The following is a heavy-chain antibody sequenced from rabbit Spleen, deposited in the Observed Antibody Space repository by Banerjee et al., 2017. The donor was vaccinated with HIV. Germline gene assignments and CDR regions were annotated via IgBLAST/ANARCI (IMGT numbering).Heavy chain of an antibody. CDR3: ARLHPGTSVYTGAFDP. CDR1: GFSFSSSDY. Sequence: QSLEESGGDLVKPGASLTLTCTASGFSFSSSDYMCWVRQAPGKGLEWIACIDSGSSGFTYFASWAKGRFTISKTSSTTVTLQMTSLTAADTATYFCARLHPGTSVYTGAFDPWGPGTLVTVS. D-gene: IGHD8-1*01. J-gene: IGHJ2*01. CDR2: IDSGSSGFT. V-gene: IGHV1S40*01.